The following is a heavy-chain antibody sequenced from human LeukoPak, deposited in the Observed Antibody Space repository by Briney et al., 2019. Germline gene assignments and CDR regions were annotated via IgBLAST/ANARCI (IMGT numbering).Heavy chain of an antibody. D-gene: IGHD3-10*01. Sequence: ASVKVSCKASGYTFTGYYIHWVRQAPGQGLEWMGWINPHSGGTNYAQKFQGGVTMTRDTSITTAYMELRSLRSDDTAVYYCARWIGETHYYYYYMDVWGKGTTVTISS. V-gene: IGHV1-2*02. CDR3: ARWIGETHYYYYYMDV. CDR1: GYTFTGYY. CDR2: INPHSGGT. J-gene: IGHJ6*03.